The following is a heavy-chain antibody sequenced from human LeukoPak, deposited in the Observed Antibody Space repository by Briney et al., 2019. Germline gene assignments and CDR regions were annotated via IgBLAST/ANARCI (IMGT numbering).Heavy chain of an antibody. Sequence: PGGSLRLSCAASGFTLSSYSMTCVRQAPGKGLEWVSVISGSGGSTYYADSVKGRFTISRDNSKNTLYLQMNSLRAEDTAVYYCARAAMVRGVDYFDYWGQGTLVTVSS. CDR1: GFTLSSYS. J-gene: IGHJ4*02. CDR2: ISGSGGST. D-gene: IGHD3-10*01. V-gene: IGHV3-23*01. CDR3: ARAAMVRGVDYFDY.